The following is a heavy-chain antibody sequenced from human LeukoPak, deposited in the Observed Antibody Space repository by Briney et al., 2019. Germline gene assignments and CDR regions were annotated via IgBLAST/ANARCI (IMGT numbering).Heavy chain of an antibody. Sequence: ASVRVSCKASGYTFTGYYMHWVRQAPGQGLEWMGWINPNSGGTNYAQKFKGRVTMTRDTSISIAYMELSRLRSDDTAVYYCARVRTYYFDYWGQGTLVTVSS. CDR2: INPNSGGT. CDR3: ARVRTYYFDY. D-gene: IGHD1-14*01. CDR1: GYTFTGYY. J-gene: IGHJ4*02. V-gene: IGHV1-2*02.